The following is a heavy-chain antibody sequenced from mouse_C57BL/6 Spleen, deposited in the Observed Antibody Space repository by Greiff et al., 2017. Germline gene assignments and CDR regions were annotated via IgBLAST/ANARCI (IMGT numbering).Heavy chain of an antibody. Sequence: VQRVESGAELVRPGASVKLSCKASGYTFTDYYINWVKQRPGQGLEWIARIYPGSGNTYYNEKFKGKATLTAEKSSSTAYMQLSSLTSEDSAVYFCARSLLYGYDAPWFAYWGQGTLVTVSA. CDR1: GYTFTDYY. J-gene: IGHJ3*01. D-gene: IGHD2-2*01. V-gene: IGHV1-76*01. CDR2: IYPGSGNT. CDR3: ARSLLYGYDAPWFAY.